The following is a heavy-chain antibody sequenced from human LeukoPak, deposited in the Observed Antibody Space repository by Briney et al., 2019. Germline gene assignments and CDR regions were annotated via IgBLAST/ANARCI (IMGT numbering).Heavy chain of an antibody. J-gene: IGHJ4*02. D-gene: IGHD5-18*01. CDR1: GYTFTDFG. CDR2: ISAYNGNT. CDR3: VRDLGVDTSMIFFDY. V-gene: IGHV1-18*01. Sequence: GASVKVSCKASGYTFTDFGVSWVRQAPGQGLEWMGWISAYNGNTNYVQKFQGRVTMTTDISTSTAHMELRSLRSDDTAVFYCVRDLGVDTSMIFFDYWGQGTRVTVSS.